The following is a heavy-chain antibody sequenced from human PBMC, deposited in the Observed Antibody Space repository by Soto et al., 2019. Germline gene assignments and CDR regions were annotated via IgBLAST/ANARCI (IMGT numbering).Heavy chain of an antibody. Sequence: QVQLRESGPGLVKPSETLSLTCTVSGGSVSSGNYYWNWIRQPPGKGLEWIGHIYYNGNTNYNASLKRRVTISVDTSKNQFSLRLGSVTAADTAIYYCARELSTGFYVLDYWGQGTLVTVSS. CDR2: IYYNGNT. J-gene: IGHJ4*02. V-gene: IGHV4-61*01. D-gene: IGHD6-19*01. CDR3: ARELSTGFYVLDY. CDR1: GGSVSSGNYY.